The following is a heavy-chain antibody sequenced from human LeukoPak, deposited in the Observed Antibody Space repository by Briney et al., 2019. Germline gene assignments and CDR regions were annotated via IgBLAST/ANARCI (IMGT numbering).Heavy chain of an antibody. J-gene: IGHJ6*03. V-gene: IGHV4-39*07. CDR2: IYYSGST. CDR3: ARDRRLDPGYCTNGVCYIPRSVFYYYMDV. D-gene: IGHD2-8*01. Sequence: PSETLSLTCTVSGGSISSSSYYWGWIRQPPGKGLEWIGSIYYSGSTYYNPSLKSRVTISVDTSKNQFSLKLSSVTAADTAVYYCARDRRLDPGYCTNGVCYIPRSVFYYYMDVWGKGTTVTVSS. CDR1: GGSISSSSYY.